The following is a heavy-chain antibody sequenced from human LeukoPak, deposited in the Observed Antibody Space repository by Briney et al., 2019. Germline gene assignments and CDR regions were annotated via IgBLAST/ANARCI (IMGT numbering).Heavy chain of an antibody. CDR2: ISAGGGST. CDR3: AKESANWGYNWFAP. V-gene: IGHV3-23*01. Sequence: PGGSLRLSCAASGFTFSSYAMSWVRQAPGKGLEWVSAISAGGGSTYYGDSVKGRFTISRDNSKNTLYLQLNSLRAEDTAIYYCAKESANWGYNWFAPWGQGTLVTVSS. J-gene: IGHJ5*02. CDR1: GFTFSSYA. D-gene: IGHD7-27*01.